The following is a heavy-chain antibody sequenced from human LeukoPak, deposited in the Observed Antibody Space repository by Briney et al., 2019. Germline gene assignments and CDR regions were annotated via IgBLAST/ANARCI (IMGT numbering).Heavy chain of an antibody. CDR1: GYTFNTYV. D-gene: IGHD1-1*01. V-gene: IGHV1-18*01. Sequence: SVNVSCKPSGYTFNTYVFSSVRQAAGQGLEWMGWINDYKGNTNYAQKLQGRVTMTTETSMSTAYMELRSLRSDDTAVYYCARRQGTTLSFDYWGRGTLVTVS. CDR3: ARRQGTTLSFDY. J-gene: IGHJ4*02. CDR2: INDYKGNT.